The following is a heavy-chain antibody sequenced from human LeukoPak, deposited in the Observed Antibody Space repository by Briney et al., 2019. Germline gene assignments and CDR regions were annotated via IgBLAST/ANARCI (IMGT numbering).Heavy chain of an antibody. CDR2: INHSGST. V-gene: IGHV4-34*01. CDR3: ASTSGPTTGPRDY. D-gene: IGHD4-4*01. CDR1: GGSFSGYY. J-gene: IGHJ4*02. Sequence: SETLSLTCAVYGGSFSGYYWSWIRQPPGKGLEWIGEINHSGSTNYNPSLKSRVTISVDTSKNQFSLKLSSVTAADTAVYYCASTSGPTTGPRDYWGQGTLVTVSS.